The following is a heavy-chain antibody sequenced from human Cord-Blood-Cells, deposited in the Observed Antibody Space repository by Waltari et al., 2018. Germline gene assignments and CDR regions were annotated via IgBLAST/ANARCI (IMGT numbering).Heavy chain of an antibody. J-gene: IGHJ4*02. CDR1: GGTFSSYA. CDR3: ARGSDYYDSSGSYYFDY. CDR2: IIPIFGTA. Sequence: QVQLVQSGAEVKKPGSSVKVSCKASGGTFSSYAISWVRQAPGQGLEWMGEIIPIFGTANYAQKFQGRVTITADESTSTAYMELSSLRSEDTAVYYCARGSDYYDSSGSYYFDYWGQGTLVTVSS. D-gene: IGHD3-22*01. V-gene: IGHV1-69*01.